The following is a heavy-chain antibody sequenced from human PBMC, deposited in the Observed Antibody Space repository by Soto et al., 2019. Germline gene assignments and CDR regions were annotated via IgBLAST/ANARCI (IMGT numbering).Heavy chain of an antibody. V-gene: IGHV2-5*02. CDR2: IYWDDDK. Sequence: QITLKESGPTLVKPTQTLTLTCTFSGFSLSTSGVGVGWIRQPPGKALEWLALIYWDDDKRYSPSLKSRLTITKDTSKSQVVLTMTNMDRVDTATYYCAHRGLRFLQWLYWGQGTLVTVSS. D-gene: IGHD3-3*01. CDR1: GFSLSTSGVG. J-gene: IGHJ4*02. CDR3: AHRGLRFLQWLY.